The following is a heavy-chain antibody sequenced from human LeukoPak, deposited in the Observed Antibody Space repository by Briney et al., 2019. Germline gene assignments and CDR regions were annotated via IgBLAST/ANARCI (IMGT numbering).Heavy chain of an antibody. V-gene: IGHV3-74*03. CDR1: GFTFSSSW. CDR2: INTDGSTT. CDR3: AKSIATREDY. D-gene: IGHD6-6*01. Sequence: PGGSLGLSCAASGFTFSSSWMHWVRQAPGKGLMWVSRINTDGSTTTYADSVKGRFTISRDNAKNTLYLQMSSLRAEDTAVYYCAKSIATREDYWGQGTLVTVSS. J-gene: IGHJ4*02.